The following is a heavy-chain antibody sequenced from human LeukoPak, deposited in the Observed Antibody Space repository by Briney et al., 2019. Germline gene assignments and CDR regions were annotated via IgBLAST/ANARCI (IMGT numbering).Heavy chain of an antibody. CDR2: ISYDGSNK. Sequence: GGSLRLSCAASGFTFSSYSMNWVRQAPGKGLEWVAVISYDGSNKYYADSVKGRFTISRDNSKNTLYLQMNSLRAEDTAVYYCAKGSNYDILTNLDYWGQGTLVTVSS. CDR3: AKGSNYDILTNLDY. CDR1: GFTFSSYS. D-gene: IGHD3-9*01. J-gene: IGHJ4*02. V-gene: IGHV3-30*18.